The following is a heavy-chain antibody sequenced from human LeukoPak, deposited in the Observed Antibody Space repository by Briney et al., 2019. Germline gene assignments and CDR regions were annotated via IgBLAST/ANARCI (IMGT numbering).Heavy chain of an antibody. J-gene: IGHJ5*02. D-gene: IGHD2-2*03. CDR1: GYTFTGYY. CDR2: INPNSGGT. Sequence: ASVKVSCKASGYTFTGYYMHWVRQAPGQGLEWMGWINPNSGGTNYAQKFQGRVTMTTDTSTSTAYMELRSLRSDDTAVYYCAREDGYCSSITCRNWFDPWGQGTLVTVSS. V-gene: IGHV1-2*02. CDR3: AREDGYCSSITCRNWFDP.